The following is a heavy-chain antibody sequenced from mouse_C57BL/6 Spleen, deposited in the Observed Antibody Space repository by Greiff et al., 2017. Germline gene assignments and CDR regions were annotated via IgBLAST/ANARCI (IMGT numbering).Heavy chain of an antibody. CDR2: IDPSDSET. CDR1: GYTFTSYW. Sequence: QVQLQQPGAELVRPGSSVKLSCKASGYTFTSYWMHWVKQRPIQGLEWIGNIDPSDSETHYNQKFKDKATLTVDKSSSTAYMQLSRLTSEDSAVYYSAKEHDTTVVATYYFDYWGQGTTLTVSS. D-gene: IGHD1-1*01. J-gene: IGHJ2*01. CDR3: AKEHDTTVVATYYFDY. V-gene: IGHV1-52*01.